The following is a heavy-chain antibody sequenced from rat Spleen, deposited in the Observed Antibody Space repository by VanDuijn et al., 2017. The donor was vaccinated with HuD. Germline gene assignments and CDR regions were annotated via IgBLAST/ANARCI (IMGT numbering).Heavy chain of an antibody. Sequence: EVQLVESGGGLVQPGRSLKLSCAASGFTFRDYAMAWVRQAPKKGLEWVATIIYDGSSTYYRDSVKGRFTISRDNAKSTLYLQMDSLRSEDTATYYCTRRVGTTHSFDLWGQGVMVTVTS. V-gene: IGHV5-17*01. D-gene: IGHD1-5*01. CDR3: TRRVGTTHSFDL. CDR1: GFTFRDYA. J-gene: IGHJ2*01. CDR2: IIYDGSST.